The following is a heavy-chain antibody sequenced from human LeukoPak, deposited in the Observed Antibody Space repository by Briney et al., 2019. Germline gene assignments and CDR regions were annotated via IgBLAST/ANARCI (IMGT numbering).Heavy chain of an antibody. CDR1: GFTFSSYG. CDR2: IRYDGSNK. V-gene: IGHV3-30*02. Sequence: QAGGSLRLSCAASGFTFSSYGMHWVRQAPGKGLEWVAFIRYDGSNKYYADSVKGRFTISRDNSKNTLYLQMNSLRAEDTAVYYCANALSITIFGVVMKDAFDIWGQGTMVTVSS. D-gene: IGHD3-3*01. J-gene: IGHJ3*02. CDR3: ANALSITIFGVVMKDAFDI.